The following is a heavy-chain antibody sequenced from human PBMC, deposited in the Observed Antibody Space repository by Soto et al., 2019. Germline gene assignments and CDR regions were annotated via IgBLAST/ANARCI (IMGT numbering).Heavy chain of an antibody. CDR2: ISGSGGDT. J-gene: IGHJ4*02. D-gene: IGHD3-16*01. CDR1: GFTFRSCA. CDR3: AGGQRDYVLDY. Sequence: EVQLLESGGGLVQPGGSLRLSCAASGFTFRSCAMSWVRQAPGKGLQWVSAISGSGGDTYYADSVKGRFTISRDNSKNMLYLQVNSLRGEDTAVYYCAGGQRDYVLDYWGQGTLVTVSS. V-gene: IGHV3-23*01.